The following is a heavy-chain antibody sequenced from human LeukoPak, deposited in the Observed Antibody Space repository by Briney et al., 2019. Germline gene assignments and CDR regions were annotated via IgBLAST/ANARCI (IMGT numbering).Heavy chain of an antibody. J-gene: IGHJ5*02. D-gene: IGHD3-10*01. Sequence: PSETLSLTCTVSGGSISSYYWSWIRQPPGKGLEWIGYIYYSGSTNYNPSLKSRVTISVDTSKNQFSLKLSSVTAADTAVYYCARDRDYGSGSYHPWGQGTLVTVSS. CDR1: GGSISSYY. CDR3: ARDRDYGSGSYHP. CDR2: IYYSGST. V-gene: IGHV4-59*01.